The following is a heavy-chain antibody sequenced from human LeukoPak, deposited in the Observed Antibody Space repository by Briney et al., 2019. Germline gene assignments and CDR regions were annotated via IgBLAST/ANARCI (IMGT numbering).Heavy chain of an antibody. CDR3: ARNLIPEQLVVNF. V-gene: IGHV4-39*07. CDR2: IYHSGST. D-gene: IGHD6-13*01. CDR1: GGSISSSNYY. J-gene: IGHJ4*02. Sequence: SETLSLTCTVSGGSISSSNYYWGWIRQPPGKGLDWIGSIYHSGSTNYNPSLKSRVTMSVDTSKNQFSLNLQSVTPEDTAVYYCARNLIPEQLVVNFWGQGTLVTVSS.